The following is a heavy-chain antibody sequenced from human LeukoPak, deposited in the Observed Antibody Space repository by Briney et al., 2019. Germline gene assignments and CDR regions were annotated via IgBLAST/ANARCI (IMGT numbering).Heavy chain of an antibody. D-gene: IGHD5-24*01. CDR1: GGTFSSYA. CDR3: ARERGNEMATPTSFDY. Sequence: SVKVSCKASGGTFSSYAISWVRQAPGQGLEWMGGIIPIFGTANYAQKFQGRVTITTDESTNTAYMELSSLRSEDTAVYYCARERGNEMATPTSFDYWGQGTLVTVSS. J-gene: IGHJ4*02. V-gene: IGHV1-69*05. CDR2: IIPIFGTA.